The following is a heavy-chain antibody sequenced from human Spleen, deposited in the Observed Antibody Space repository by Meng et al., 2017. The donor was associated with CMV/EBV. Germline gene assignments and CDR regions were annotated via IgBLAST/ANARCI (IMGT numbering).Heavy chain of an antibody. CDR2: VYHSGSA. CDR3: ARGRERWLQTPFDN. CDR1: GAPISSTNW. D-gene: IGHD5-24*01. V-gene: IGHV4-4*02. Sequence: SQTLSLTCAVSGAPISSTNWWSWVRQSPGKGLEWIGEVYHSGSANYNPSLKSRVAISVDRSMNHFSLKLSSVTAADTAVYYCARGRERWLQTPFDNWGQGTLVTVSS. J-gene: IGHJ4*02.